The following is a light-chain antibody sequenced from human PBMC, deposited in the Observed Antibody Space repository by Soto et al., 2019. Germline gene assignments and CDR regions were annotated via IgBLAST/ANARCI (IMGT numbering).Light chain of an antibody. CDR3: QQSYTTPLT. J-gene: IGKJ4*01. V-gene: IGKV1-39*01. CDR1: QSISSY. Sequence: DIQMTQSPSSLSASVGDRVTITCRASQSISSYLNWYQQKPGKAPNLLIYTASSLQSGVPSRFSGSGSGKDFTLTISSLQPEDFATYYWQQSYTTPLTFGGGTKVEIK. CDR2: TAS.